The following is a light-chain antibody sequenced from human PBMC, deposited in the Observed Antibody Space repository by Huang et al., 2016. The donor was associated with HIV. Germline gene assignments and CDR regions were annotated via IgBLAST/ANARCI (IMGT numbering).Light chain of an antibody. CDR3: QQSYSTPRLT. J-gene: IGKJ4*01. CDR1: QSISSY. CDR2: AAS. V-gene: IGKV1-39*01. Sequence: DIQMTQSPSSLSASVGDRVTITCRASQSISSYLNWYQQKPGKAPKLLIYAASSVQSGVPSRFSGSGSGTDFTLTISSLQPEDFATYYCQQSYSTPRLTFGGGTKVEIK.